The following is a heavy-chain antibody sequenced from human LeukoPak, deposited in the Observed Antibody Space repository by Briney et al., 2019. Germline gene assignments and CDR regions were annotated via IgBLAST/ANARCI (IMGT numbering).Heavy chain of an antibody. CDR2: INHSGST. Sequence: SETLSLTCTVSGGSISGSYWSWIRQPPGKGLEWIGEINHSGSTNYNPSLKSRVTISVDTSKNQFSLKLSSVTAADTAVYYCARVENAFDIWGQGTMVTVSS. CDR3: ARVENAFDI. J-gene: IGHJ3*02. V-gene: IGHV4-34*01. CDR1: GGSISGSY.